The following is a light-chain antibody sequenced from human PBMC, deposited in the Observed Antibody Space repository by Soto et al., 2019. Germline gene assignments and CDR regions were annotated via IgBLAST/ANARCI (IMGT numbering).Light chain of an antibody. J-gene: IGKJ1*01. Sequence: DIQMTQSPSSLSASVGDRVTITCRASQSISSWLDWYQQKPGKAPKXLIYDASSLEVGVPSRFRGSGSGTEFTLTISSLQPDDFETYYCQQYNSYSRTFGQGTKVDIK. V-gene: IGKV1-5*01. CDR3: QQYNSYSRT. CDR2: DAS. CDR1: QSISSW.